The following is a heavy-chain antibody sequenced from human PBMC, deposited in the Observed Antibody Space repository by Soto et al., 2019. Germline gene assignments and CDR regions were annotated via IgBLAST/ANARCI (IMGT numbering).Heavy chain of an antibody. CDR2: INHRGDT. Sequence: QVQLQQWGAGLLQPSETLSLTCAVSGGSFSGYYWSWIRQFPGKGLEWIGEINHRGDTTYNPSLTSRVTISLDSSKQQFSLILSSVTAADAAIYYCATYEYRTSLYGIDVWGQGAAVTVSS. V-gene: IGHV4-34*01. CDR1: GGSFSGYY. CDR3: ATYEYRTSLYGIDV. J-gene: IGHJ6*02. D-gene: IGHD5-12*01.